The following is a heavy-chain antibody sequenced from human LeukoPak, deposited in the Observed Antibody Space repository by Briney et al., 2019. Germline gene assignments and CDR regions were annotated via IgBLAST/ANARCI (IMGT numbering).Heavy chain of an antibody. J-gene: IGHJ2*01. CDR2: ISYDGSNE. CDR3: ARVMGRLVRNWYFDL. CDR1: GFTFSSYV. V-gene: IGHV3-30*14. Sequence: GGSLRLSCAASGFTFSSYVMHWVRQAPGKGLEWVAIISYDGSNEYYADSVKGRFTISRDNSKNTLDLQMNSLRAEDTAVYYCARVMGRLVRNWYFDLWGRGTLVTVSS. D-gene: IGHD3-9*01.